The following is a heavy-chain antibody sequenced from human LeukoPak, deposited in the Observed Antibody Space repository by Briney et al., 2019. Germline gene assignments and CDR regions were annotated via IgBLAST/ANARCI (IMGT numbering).Heavy chain of an antibody. CDR1: GGSINSGGHY. CDR2: IYYSGST. J-gene: IGHJ4*02. Sequence: SETLSLTCSVSGGSINSGGHYWSWIRQHPGKGLEWIGYIYYSGSTYYNPSLKSRVIISVDTSKNQFSLKLSSVTAADTAVYYCARGGYYGSGPNLYFDFWGQGTLVTVSS. V-gene: IGHV4-31*03. CDR3: ARGGYYGSGPNLYFDF. D-gene: IGHD3-10*01.